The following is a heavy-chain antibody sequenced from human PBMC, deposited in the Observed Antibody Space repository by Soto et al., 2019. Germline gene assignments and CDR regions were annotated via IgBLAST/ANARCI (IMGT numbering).Heavy chain of an antibody. CDR3: VRPLPSGQTHARDV. V-gene: IGHV3-53*01. Sequence: GGSLRLSCVASGLPVAGSYMAWVRQAPGKGLEWASVIYNDGTTYYSQSVEGRFTISRDTSKNTLYLQMDRLRDEDTAVYYCVRPLPSGQTHARDVWGQGTTVTVS. D-gene: IGHD3-10*01. J-gene: IGHJ6*02. CDR1: GLPVAGSY. CDR2: IYNDGTT.